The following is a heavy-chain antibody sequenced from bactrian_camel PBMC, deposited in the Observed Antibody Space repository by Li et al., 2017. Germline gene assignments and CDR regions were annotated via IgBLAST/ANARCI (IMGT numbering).Heavy chain of an antibody. V-gene: IGHV3S25*01. CDR3: VSTRYGGIWSGTYY. CDR1: GYTYSSYW. Sequence: QLVESGGGSVQAGGSLRLSCAAFGYTYSSYWMYWVRQAPGKGLEWVSTINSGGGSTYYVDSVKGRFTISRDNAKNTVYLQMNSLKPEDTAVYYCVSTRYGGIWSGTYYWGQGTQVTVS. J-gene: IGHJ4*01. CDR2: INSGGGST. D-gene: IGHD6*01.